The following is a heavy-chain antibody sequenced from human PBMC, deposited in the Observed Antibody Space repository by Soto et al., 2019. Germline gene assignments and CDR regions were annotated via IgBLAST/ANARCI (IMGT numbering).Heavy chain of an antibody. D-gene: IGHD6-13*01. CDR1: GDSVSSNSAA. CDR3: ARGWEAYSSSLDY. V-gene: IGHV6-1*01. CDR2: TYYRSKWYN. J-gene: IGHJ4*02. Sequence: QVQLQQSGPGLVKPSQTLSLTCAISGDSVSSNSAAWNWIRQSPSRGLEWLGRTYYRSKWYNDYAVSXKXRVXINPDTSKNHFSLQLNSVTPEDTAVYYCARGWEAYSSSLDYWGQGTLVTVSS.